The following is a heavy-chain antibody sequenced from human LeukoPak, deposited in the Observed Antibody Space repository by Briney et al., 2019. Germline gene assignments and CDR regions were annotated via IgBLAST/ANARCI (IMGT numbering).Heavy chain of an antibody. CDR1: GDTFSSSA. CDR2: IIPIFGTT. J-gene: IGHJ4*02. Sequence: SVTVSCKASGDTFSSSAISWVRQAPGQGLEWMGGIIPIFGTTDYAQKFRGRITITTDESTSTAYMEISSLRSEDSAVYYCARGKDTSAYRALDSWGQGTPVTVSS. D-gene: IGHD3-22*01. CDR3: ARGKDTSAYRALDS. V-gene: IGHV1-69*05.